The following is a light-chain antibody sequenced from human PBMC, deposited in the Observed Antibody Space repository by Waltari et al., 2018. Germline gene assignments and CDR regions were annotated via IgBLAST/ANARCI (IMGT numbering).Light chain of an antibody. CDR1: QSISNY. CDR2: GAY. Sequence: DIQMTQSPSTLSAFVGDRVTITCRASQSISNYVNWYQQKPGKAPKLLIYGAYSLQSGVPSRFSGSGSGTDFTLTISSLQPEDVATYYCQQSYGIPRSFGQGTKLEIK. V-gene: IGKV1-39*01. CDR3: QQSYGIPRS. J-gene: IGKJ2*03.